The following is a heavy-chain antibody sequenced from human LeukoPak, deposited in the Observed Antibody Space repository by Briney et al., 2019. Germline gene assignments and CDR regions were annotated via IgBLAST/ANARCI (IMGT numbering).Heavy chain of an antibody. J-gene: IGHJ4*02. D-gene: IGHD3-9*01. V-gene: IGHV5-51*01. CDR2: IYPGDSDT. Sequence: GESLKISCKGSGYSFTSYWIGWVRQMPGKGLEWMGIIYPGDSDTRYSPSFQGQVTISADKSISTAYLQWSSLKASDTAMYYCARQKGYDILTGPYDYWGQGTLVTVSS. CDR1: GYSFTSYW. CDR3: ARQKGYDILTGPYDY.